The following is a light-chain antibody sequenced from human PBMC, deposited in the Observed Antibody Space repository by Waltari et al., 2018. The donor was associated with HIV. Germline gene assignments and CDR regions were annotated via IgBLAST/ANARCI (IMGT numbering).Light chain of an antibody. CDR2: EVS. Sequence: QSALTQPPSASGSPGQSVTISCTGTSSDVGGYNYVSWYQHHPGKAPKLMIYEVSKRPSGVPDGFADAKSGSTASLTVSGLQAEDEADYYGSSYAGSNSRWVFGGGTKLTAL. J-gene: IGLJ3*02. V-gene: IGLV2-8*01. CDR1: SSDVGGYNY. CDR3: SSYAGSNSRWV.